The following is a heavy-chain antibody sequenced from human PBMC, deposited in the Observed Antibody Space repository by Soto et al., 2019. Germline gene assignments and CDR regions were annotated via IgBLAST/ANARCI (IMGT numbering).Heavy chain of an antibody. CDR3: ARVFPDFWSGYYATGFDY. CDR2: INHSGST. V-gene: IGHV4-34*01. J-gene: IGHJ4*02. CDR1: GGSFSGYY. D-gene: IGHD3-3*01. Sequence: PSETLSLTCAVYGGSFSGYYWSWVRQPPGKGLEWIGEINHSGSTNYNPSLKSRVTISVDTSKNQFSLKLSSVTAADTAVYYCARVFPDFWSGYYATGFDYWGQGTLVTVSS.